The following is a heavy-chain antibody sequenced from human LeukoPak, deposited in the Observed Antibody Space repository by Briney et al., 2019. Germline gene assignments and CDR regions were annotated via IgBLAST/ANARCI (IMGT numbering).Heavy chain of an antibody. V-gene: IGHV3-23*01. CDR1: WFTFSSYA. D-gene: IGHD3-10*01. Sequence: GGSLRLSCAASWFTFSSYAMSCVRQDPGEWREWVSDTNGSGGNTYYADSVKGRFTISRENSKNTLYLQMNSLRAEDTAVYYCAKRGLLWGQGTLVTVSS. CDR3: AKRGLL. CDR2: TNGSGGNT. J-gene: IGHJ4*02.